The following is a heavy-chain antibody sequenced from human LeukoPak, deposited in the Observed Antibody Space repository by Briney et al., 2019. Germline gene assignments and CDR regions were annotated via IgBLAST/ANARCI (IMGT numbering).Heavy chain of an antibody. CDR3: ARGLPADY. J-gene: IGHJ4*02. V-gene: IGHV4-59*11. Sequence: PSETLSLTCTVSGGSISSHYWSWIRQPPGKGLEWIGYIYYSGSTNYNPSLKSRVTISVDTSKNLFSLKLSSVTAADTAVYYCARGLPADYWGQGTLVTVSS. CDR1: GGSISSHY. D-gene: IGHD2-2*01. CDR2: IYYSGST.